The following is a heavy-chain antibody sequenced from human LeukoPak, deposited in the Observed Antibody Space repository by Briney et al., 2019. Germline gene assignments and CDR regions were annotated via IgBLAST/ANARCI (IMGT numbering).Heavy chain of an antibody. CDR2: IYTSGST. V-gene: IGHV4-61*02. CDR3: ARSSGYDSGWFDP. Sequence: SETLSLTCTVSGGSISSGSYYWSWIRQPAGKGLEWIGRIYTSGSTNYNPSPKSRVTISVDTSKNQFSLKLSSVTAADTAVYYCARSSGYDSGWFDPWGQGTLVTVSS. D-gene: IGHD5-12*01. J-gene: IGHJ5*02. CDR1: GGSISSGSYY.